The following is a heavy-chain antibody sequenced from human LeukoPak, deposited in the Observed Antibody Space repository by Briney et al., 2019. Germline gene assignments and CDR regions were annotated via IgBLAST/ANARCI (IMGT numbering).Heavy chain of an antibody. J-gene: IGHJ4*02. D-gene: IGHD6-6*01. CDR2: IKQDGSEK. CDR1: GFTFGSYW. Sequence: GGSLRLSCAASGFTFGSYWMTWVRQAPGKGLEWVANIKQDGSEKYYVDSVKGRFTISRDNAKNSLYLQMNSLRAEDTAVYYCARGWGEYSRWGQGTLVTVSS. V-gene: IGHV3-7*01. CDR3: ARGWGEYSR.